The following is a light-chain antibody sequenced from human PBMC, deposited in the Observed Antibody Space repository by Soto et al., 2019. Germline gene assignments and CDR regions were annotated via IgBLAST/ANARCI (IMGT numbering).Light chain of an antibody. Sequence: QSVLTQPASVSGSPGQSITISCTGSSSDVGRFNFVSWYQQHPGKAPKLLSYEVIKRPSGATSRLSTSKSGNTASRTNYGLKVEVQADYYVCTSAYSTPFVFATGIKV. J-gene: IGLJ1*01. CDR1: SSDVGRFNF. CDR2: EVI. CDR3: CTSAYSTPFV. V-gene: IGLV2-23*02.